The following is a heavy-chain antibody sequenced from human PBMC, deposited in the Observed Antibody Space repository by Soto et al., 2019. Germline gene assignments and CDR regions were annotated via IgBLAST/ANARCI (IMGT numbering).Heavy chain of an antibody. Sequence: QVQLQESGPGLVKPSQTLSLTCTVSGGSISSGGYYWSWIRQHPGKGLEWIGYIYYSGSTYYNPSLESRVTISIDTSKNQFSLKLSSVTAADTAVYYCARVGCYDGSGYNAFVIWGQGTRVTVSS. CDR1: GGSISSGGYY. CDR3: ARVGCYDGSGYNAFVI. V-gene: IGHV4-31*03. J-gene: IGHJ3*02. CDR2: IYYSGST. D-gene: IGHD3-22*01.